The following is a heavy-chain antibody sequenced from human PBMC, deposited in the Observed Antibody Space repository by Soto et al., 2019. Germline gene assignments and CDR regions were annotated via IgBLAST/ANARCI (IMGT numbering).Heavy chain of an antibody. CDR2: INPNSGGT. CDR1: GYTFTGYY. Sequence: ASVKVSCKASGYTFTGYYMHWVRQAPGQGLEWMGWINPNSGGTNYAQKFQGWVTMTRDTSISTAYMELSRLRSDDTAVYYCAREGIAAAGTDNWFDPWGQGTLVTVSS. V-gene: IGHV1-2*04. J-gene: IGHJ5*02. D-gene: IGHD6-13*01. CDR3: AREGIAAAGTDNWFDP.